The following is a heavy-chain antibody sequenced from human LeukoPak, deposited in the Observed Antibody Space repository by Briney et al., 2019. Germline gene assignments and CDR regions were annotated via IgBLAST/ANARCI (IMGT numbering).Heavy chain of an antibody. CDR1: GGSINNYY. D-gene: IGHD3-10*01. CDR3: ARQYDSGSYPFVY. Sequence: SETLSLTCTVSGGSINNYYWSWIRQPPGKGLEWIGYIYYSGSTNYNPSLKSRVTISIDTSKNQFSLKLSSVTAADTAVYYCARQYDSGSYPFVYWGQGTPVTVSS. CDR2: IYYSGST. V-gene: IGHV4-59*01. J-gene: IGHJ4*02.